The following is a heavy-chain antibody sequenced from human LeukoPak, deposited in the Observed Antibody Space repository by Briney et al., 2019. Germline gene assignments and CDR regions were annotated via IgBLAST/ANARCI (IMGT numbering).Heavy chain of an antibody. CDR3: ARGGSAFPPGY. CDR2: IKQDGSDK. Sequence: GGSLRLSCAASGFTFSSYWTSWVRQAPGKGLEWVANIKQDGSDKYYVDSVKGRFTISRDNAKNSLYLQMNSLRAEDTAVYYCARGGSAFPPGYWGQGTLVTVSS. CDR1: GFTFSSYW. V-gene: IGHV3-7*04. D-gene: IGHD6-6*01. J-gene: IGHJ4*02.